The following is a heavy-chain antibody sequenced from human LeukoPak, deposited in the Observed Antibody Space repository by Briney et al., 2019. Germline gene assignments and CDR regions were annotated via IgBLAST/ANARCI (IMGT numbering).Heavy chain of an antibody. CDR3: ARHSRGVAGTYYFDY. CDR2: IYPGDSDT. CDR1: GYSFTSYW. V-gene: IGHV5-51*01. D-gene: IGHD6-19*01. Sequence: GESLKISCKGSGYSFTSYWIGWVRQMPGKGLEWMGIIYPGDSDTRYSPSFQGQVTISADKSISTAYLQWSSLKAPDTAMYYCARHSRGVAGTYYFDYWGQGTLVTVSS. J-gene: IGHJ4*02.